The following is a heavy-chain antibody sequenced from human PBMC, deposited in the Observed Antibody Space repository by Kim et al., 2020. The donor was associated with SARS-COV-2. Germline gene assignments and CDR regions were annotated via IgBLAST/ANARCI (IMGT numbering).Heavy chain of an antibody. V-gene: IGHV4-4*07. CDR2: IYTSGST. D-gene: IGHD3-16*02. Sequence: SETLSLTCTVSGGSISSYYWSWIRQPAGKGLEWIGRIYTSGSTNYNPSLKSRVTMSVDTSKNQFSLKPSSVTAADTAVYYCARLIYDYVWGSYRYGYYFDYWGQGTLVTVSS. J-gene: IGHJ4*02. CDR1: GGSISSYY. CDR3: ARLIYDYVWGSYRYGYYFDY.